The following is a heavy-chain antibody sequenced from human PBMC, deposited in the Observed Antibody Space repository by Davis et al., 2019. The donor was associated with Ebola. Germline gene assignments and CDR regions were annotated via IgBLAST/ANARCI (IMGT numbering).Heavy chain of an antibody. CDR2: ISAYNGNT. Sequence: ASVKVSCKASGYTFTSYGISWVRQAPGQGPEWMGRISAYNGNTNYAQKLQGRVTITTDTSTSTAYMELRSLRSDDTAVYYCARDWPYSSGWDDFDYWGQGTLVTVSS. D-gene: IGHD6-19*01. V-gene: IGHV1-18*01. CDR1: GYTFTSYG. CDR3: ARDWPYSSGWDDFDY. J-gene: IGHJ4*02.